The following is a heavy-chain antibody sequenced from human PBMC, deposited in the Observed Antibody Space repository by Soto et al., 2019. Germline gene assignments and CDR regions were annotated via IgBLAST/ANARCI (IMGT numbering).Heavy chain of an antibody. V-gene: IGHV3-33*01. Sequence: GGSLRLSCAASGFTFSSYGMHWVRQAPGKGLEWVAVIWYDGSNKYYADSVKGRFTISRDNSKNTLYLQMNSLRAEDTAVYYCARELLWFGELFLPEYYYYGMDVWGQGTTVTV. J-gene: IGHJ6*02. D-gene: IGHD3-10*01. CDR2: IWYDGSNK. CDR3: ARELLWFGELFLPEYYYYGMDV. CDR1: GFTFSSYG.